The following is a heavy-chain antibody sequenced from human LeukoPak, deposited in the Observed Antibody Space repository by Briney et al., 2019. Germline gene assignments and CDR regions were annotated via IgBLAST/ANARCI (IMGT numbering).Heavy chain of an antibody. CDR2: IYYSGST. Sequence: PSETLSLTCTVSGGSISSGDYYWSWIRQPPGKGLEWIGYIYYSGSTYYNPSLKSRVTISVDTSKNQFSLKLSSVTAADTAVYYCARENGSGWYGWFDPWGQGTLVTVSS. CDR1: GGSISSGDYY. V-gene: IGHV4-30-4*01. D-gene: IGHD6-19*01. J-gene: IGHJ5*02. CDR3: ARENGSGWYGWFDP.